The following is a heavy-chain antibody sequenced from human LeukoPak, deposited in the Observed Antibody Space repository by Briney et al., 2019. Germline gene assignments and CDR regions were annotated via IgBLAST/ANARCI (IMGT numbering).Heavy chain of an antibody. J-gene: IGHJ2*01. CDR2: IYYSGST. D-gene: IGHD3-16*01. CDR3: ARGGWSLDL. CDR1: GGSISPYY. V-gene: IGHV4-59*01. Sequence: PSETLSLTCTVSGGSISPYYWSWIRQPPGKGLECIGYIYYSGSTNYSPSLKSRVTISADTSKNQFSLKLSSVTAADTAVYYCARGGWSLDLWGRGTLVTVSS.